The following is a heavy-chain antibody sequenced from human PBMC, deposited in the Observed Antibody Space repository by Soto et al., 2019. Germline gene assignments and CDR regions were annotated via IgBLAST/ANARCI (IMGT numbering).Heavy chain of an antibody. CDR1: GGSVSSGSYY. CDR2: TYYSGST. J-gene: IGHJ6*02. Sequence: SETLSLTCTVSGGSVSSGSYYWSWIRQPPGKGLEWIGYTYYSGSTNYNPSLKSRVTISVDTSKNQFSLKLSSVTAADTAVYYCARARTFGVVIIYYGMDVWGQGTTVTVSS. V-gene: IGHV4-61*01. CDR3: ARARTFGVVIIYYGMDV. D-gene: IGHD3-3*01.